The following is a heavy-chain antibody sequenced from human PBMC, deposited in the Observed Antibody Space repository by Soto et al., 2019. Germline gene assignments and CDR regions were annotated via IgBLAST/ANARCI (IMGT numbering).Heavy chain of an antibody. Sequence: GGALRLSCVASGVTVSRYRMYWLRQAPGKGLKLVANIKEDGSATHYLDSVKGRFTISRDNATNSLYLEMNSLRAEDTALYYCARHNWWGLPLDYWGRRSMVTVSS. V-gene: IGHV3-7*01. CDR1: GVTVSRYR. CDR2: IKEDGSAT. CDR3: ARHNWWGLPLDY. J-gene: IGHJ4*01. D-gene: IGHD2-21*02.